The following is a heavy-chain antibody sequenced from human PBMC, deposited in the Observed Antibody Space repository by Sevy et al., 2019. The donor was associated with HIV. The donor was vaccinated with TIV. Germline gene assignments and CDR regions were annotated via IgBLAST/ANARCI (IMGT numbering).Heavy chain of an antibody. Sequence: GGSLRLSCAASGFTFSNAWMSWVRQAPGKGLEWVGRIKSKTDGGTTDYAAPVKGRLTISRDDSKNTLYLQMNSLKTEDTAVYYCTTDFLYYYDSSGYQSFDYWGQGTLVTVSS. V-gene: IGHV3-15*01. CDR1: GFTFSNAW. CDR3: TTDFLYYYDSSGYQSFDY. J-gene: IGHJ4*02. CDR2: IKSKTDGGTT. D-gene: IGHD3-22*01.